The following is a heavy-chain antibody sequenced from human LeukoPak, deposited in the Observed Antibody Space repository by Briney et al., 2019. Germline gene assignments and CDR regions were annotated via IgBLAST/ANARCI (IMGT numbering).Heavy chain of an antibody. J-gene: IGHJ6*03. D-gene: IGHD6-13*01. V-gene: IGHV1-46*02. CDR3: ARDVRYSSSWDLYYYYYYMDV. CDR2: INPSGGST. CDR1: GYNFNSYY. Sequence: ASVKVSCKASGYNFNSYYMHWVRQAPGPGLEWMGIINPSGGSTRYAQKFQGRVTMTRDRSTSTVYMELSSLRSEDTAVYYCARDVRYSSSWDLYYYYYYMDVWGKGTTVTISS.